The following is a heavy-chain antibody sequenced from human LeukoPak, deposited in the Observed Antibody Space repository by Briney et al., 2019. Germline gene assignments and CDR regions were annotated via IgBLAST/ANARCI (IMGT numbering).Heavy chain of an antibody. CDR3: AMAGRTIFGVVLSPVSS. CDR1: GFTFSSYS. V-gene: IGHV3-48*01. D-gene: IGHD3-3*01. Sequence: AGGSLRLSCAASGFTFSSYSMNWVRQAPGKGLEWVSYISSSSSTIYYADSVKGRFTISRDNAKNSLYLQMNSLRAEDTAVYYCAMAGRTIFGVVLSPVSSWGQGTLVTVSS. CDR2: ISSSSSTI. J-gene: IGHJ4*02.